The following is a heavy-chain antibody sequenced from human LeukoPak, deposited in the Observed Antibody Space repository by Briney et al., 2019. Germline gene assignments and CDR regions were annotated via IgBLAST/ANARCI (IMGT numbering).Heavy chain of an antibody. CDR3: AIRYGSGEKYYYYYYMDV. D-gene: IGHD3-10*01. Sequence: ASVKVSCKASGYTFTSYDINWVRQATGQGREWRGWMNPNSGNTGYAQKFQGRVIMTRNTSISTAYMELSSLRSEDTAVYYCAIRYGSGEKYYYYYYMDVWGKGTTVTVSS. CDR1: GYTFTSYD. J-gene: IGHJ6*03. V-gene: IGHV1-8*01. CDR2: MNPNSGNT.